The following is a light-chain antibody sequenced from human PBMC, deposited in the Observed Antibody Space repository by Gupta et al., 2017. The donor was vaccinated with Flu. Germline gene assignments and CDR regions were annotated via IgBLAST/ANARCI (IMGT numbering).Light chain of an antibody. CDR2: AAS. Sequence: AIRMTQSPSSFSASTGDRVTITCRASQGISSYLAWYQQKPGKAPKLLIYAASTGKSGVPSRFSGSGSGTDFTLTISGQQSEDFAAYYCQHQDSSPRTFGRGTKVDIK. CDR3: QHQDSSPRT. J-gene: IGKJ4*01. CDR1: QGISSY. V-gene: IGKV1-8*01.